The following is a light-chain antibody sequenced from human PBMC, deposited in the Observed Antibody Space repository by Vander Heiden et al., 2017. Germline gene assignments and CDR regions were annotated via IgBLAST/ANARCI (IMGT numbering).Light chain of an antibody. V-gene: IGKV2D-29*01. CDR2: EVS. J-gene: IGKJ2*01. CDR1: QSLLYSDGRTY. Sequence: LVMTQTPLPLSVAPGQPAAISCKSSQSLLYSDGRTYQDWYLQKPGQPPQLLIYEVSNRFSGVPDRFSGSGSGTDFTLNVARVEAEDVGVYYCMQTLQFPHTFGQGTNLEIK. CDR3: MQTLQFPHT.